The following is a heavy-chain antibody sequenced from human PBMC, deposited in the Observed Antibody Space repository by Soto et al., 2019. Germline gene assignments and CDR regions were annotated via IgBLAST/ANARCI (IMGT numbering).Heavy chain of an antibody. J-gene: IGHJ4*02. CDR2: IYYSGSI. CDR3: TRNWDWGSLGY. CDR1: GGSISSDY. D-gene: IGHD7-27*01. V-gene: IGHV4-59*08. Sequence: PSETLSLTCTVSGGSISSDYWSWIRQPPGKGLEWIGFIYYSGSINYNPSFESRVAISVDTSKNQFSLNLTSVTAADTAVYYCTRNWDWGSLGYWGQGTLVTVSS.